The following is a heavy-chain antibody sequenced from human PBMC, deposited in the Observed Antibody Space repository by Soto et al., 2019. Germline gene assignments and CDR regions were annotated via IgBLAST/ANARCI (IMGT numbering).Heavy chain of an antibody. Sequence: PGGSLRLSCAAPGFTFSSYWMSWVRQAPGKGLEWVANIKEDGSEKNYVDSVKGQFTISRDNAKNSLYLQMNSLRAEDTAVYYCARERYYYGSGDYWGQGTLVTVSS. CDR2: IKEDGSEK. CDR3: ARERYYYGSGDY. D-gene: IGHD3-10*01. V-gene: IGHV3-7*01. J-gene: IGHJ4*02. CDR1: GFTFSSYW.